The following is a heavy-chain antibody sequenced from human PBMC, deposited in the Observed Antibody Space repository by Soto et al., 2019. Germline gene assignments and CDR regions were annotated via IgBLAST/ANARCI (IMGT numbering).Heavy chain of an antibody. CDR1: GFTFSSYA. V-gene: IGHV3-30-3*01. CDR2: ISYDGSNK. CDR3: AREASRNYFDY. J-gene: IGHJ4*02. Sequence: QVQLVESGGGVVQPGRSLRLSCAASGFTFSSYAMHWVRQAPGKGLEWVAVISYDGSNKYYADSVKGRFTISRDNSKNTLYRQMNSLRAEDTAVYYCAREASRNYFDYWGQGTLVTVSS.